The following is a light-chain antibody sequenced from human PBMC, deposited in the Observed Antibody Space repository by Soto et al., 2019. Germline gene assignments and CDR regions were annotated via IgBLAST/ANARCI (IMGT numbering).Light chain of an antibody. V-gene: IGLV1-51*01. Sequence: QSVLTRPPSVSAAPGQKVTISCSGGSSSMGRNYVSWYQQLPGTAPKLLIFDNDKRPSRIPDRFSGSRSGTSGTLAITGLQSGDEADYYCGAWDTSLSVVVFGGGTKVTVL. CDR1: SSSMGRNY. CDR2: DND. J-gene: IGLJ3*02. CDR3: GAWDTSLSVVV.